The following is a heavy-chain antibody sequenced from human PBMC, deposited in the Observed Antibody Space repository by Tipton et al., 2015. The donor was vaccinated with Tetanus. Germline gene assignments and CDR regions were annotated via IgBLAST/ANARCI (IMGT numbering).Heavy chain of an antibody. CDR2: INPIGGST. J-gene: IGHJ4*02. Sequence: QLVQSGAEVKKPGASVKVSCKASGYTLTSYHVHWVRQAPGQGLEWMGIINPIGGSTSYAQKFQGRITMTGGPSTSTVYMDLNSLRSEDRAVYCGARAAGGGGRINGPAGIDYWGQGTLVTVSS. V-gene: IGHV1-46*01. CDR1: GYTLTSYH. CDR3: ARAAGGGGRINGPAGIDY. D-gene: IGHD1-20*01.